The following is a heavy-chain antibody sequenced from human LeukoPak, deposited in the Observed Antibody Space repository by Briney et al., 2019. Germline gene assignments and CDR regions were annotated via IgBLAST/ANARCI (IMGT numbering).Heavy chain of an antibody. V-gene: IGHV3-30*18. CDR3: AKDPLPQKNYNILTVYYHSYGMDV. J-gene: IGHJ6*04. Sequence: PGGSLRLSCAASGSTFSSYGMHWVRQAPGKGLEWVAVISYDGSNKYYADSVKGRFTISRDNSKNTLYLQMNSLRAEDTAVYYCAKDPLPQKNYNILTVYYHSYGMDVWGKGTTVTVSS. D-gene: IGHD3-9*01. CDR1: GSTFSSYG. CDR2: ISYDGSNK.